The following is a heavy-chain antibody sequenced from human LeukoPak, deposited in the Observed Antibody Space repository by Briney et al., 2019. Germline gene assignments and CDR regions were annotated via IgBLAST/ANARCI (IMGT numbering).Heavy chain of an antibody. J-gene: IGHJ4*02. V-gene: IGHV4-34*01. D-gene: IGHD3-10*01. CDR3: ARGGRSEYFGSGSHDY. Sequence: SETLSLTCIVYGGSISDYYWSWIRQPPGKGLEWIGEINHSGTTNYNPSLKSRVIVSVDTSKSQFSLKLTSVTAADTAVYYCARGGRSEYFGSGSHDYWGQRTLVTVSS. CDR1: GGSISDYY. CDR2: INHSGTT.